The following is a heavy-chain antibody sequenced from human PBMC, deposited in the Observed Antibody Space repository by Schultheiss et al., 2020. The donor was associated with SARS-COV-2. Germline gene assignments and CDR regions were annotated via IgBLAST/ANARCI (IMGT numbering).Heavy chain of an antibody. CDR1: GFTFSSYG. CDR3: ARDKARVLLNIARAFDP. V-gene: IGHV3-30*03. J-gene: IGHJ5*02. Sequence: GGSLRLSCAASGFTFSSYGMHWVRQAPGKGLEWVAVISYDGSNKYYADSVKGRFTISRDNAKNSLYLQMNSLRAEDTAVYYCARDKARVLLNIARAFDPWGQGTLVTVSS. D-gene: IGHD2/OR15-2a*01. CDR2: ISYDGSNK.